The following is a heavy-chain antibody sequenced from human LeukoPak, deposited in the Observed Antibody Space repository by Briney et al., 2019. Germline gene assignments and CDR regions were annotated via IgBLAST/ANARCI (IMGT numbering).Heavy chain of an antibody. CDR1: GFTFSSYT. V-gene: IGHV3-66*01. D-gene: IGHD1-7*01. J-gene: IGHJ4*02. Sequence: PGGSLRLSCAASGFTFSSYTMNWVRQAQGKGLEWVSVIYTSGSTYYADSVKGRFTMYRDNSKKTVYLQMNSLRAEDTAVYYCARAPYSWNYGWGQGTLVTVSS. CDR2: IYTSGST. CDR3: ARAPYSWNYG.